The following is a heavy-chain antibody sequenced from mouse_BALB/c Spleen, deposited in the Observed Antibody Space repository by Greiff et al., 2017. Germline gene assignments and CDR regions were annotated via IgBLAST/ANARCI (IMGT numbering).Heavy chain of an antibody. Sequence: EVQLQQSGAELVKPGASVKLSCTASGLTIKATYMHWVKQRPERGLEWIGRIDPANGNTKFDPKFQGKATITADTSSNTAYLQLSSLTSEDTAVYYCARGNGPLGRGFAYWGQGTLVTVSA. D-gene: IGHD4-1*01. J-gene: IGHJ3*01. CDR3: ARGNGPLGRGFAY. CDR2: IDPANGNT. V-gene: IGHV14-3*02. CDR1: GLTIKATY.